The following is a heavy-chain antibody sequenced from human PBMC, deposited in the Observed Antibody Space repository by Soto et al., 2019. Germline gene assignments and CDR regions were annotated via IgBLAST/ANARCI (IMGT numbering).Heavy chain of an antibody. V-gene: IGHV1-2*04. CDR3: ARDQGDCSSTSCYRERAFDI. J-gene: IGHJ3*02. CDR1: GYTFTGYY. Sequence: ASVKVSCKASGYTFTGYYMHWVRQAPGQGLEWMGWINPNSGGTNYAQKFQGWVTMTRDTSISTAYMELSRLRSDDTAVYYCARDQGDCSSTSCYRERAFDIWGQGTMVTVSS. CDR2: INPNSGGT. D-gene: IGHD2-2*02.